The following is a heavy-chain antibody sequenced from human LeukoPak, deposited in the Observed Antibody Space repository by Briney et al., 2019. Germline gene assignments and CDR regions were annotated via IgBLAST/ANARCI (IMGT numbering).Heavy chain of an antibody. V-gene: IGHV4-39*01. D-gene: IGHD3-3*01. CDR3: ARGGFTSPFDY. J-gene: IGHJ4*02. CDR1: GGSITSSSYY. CDR2: IFYSGSS. Sequence: PSETLSLTCAVSGGSITSSSYYWGWIRQRPGKGLEWIGSIFYSGSSHYNPSLKRRLTISVDTSKNQFSLRLSSVTAADTAVYYCARGGFTSPFDYWGQGTLVTVSS.